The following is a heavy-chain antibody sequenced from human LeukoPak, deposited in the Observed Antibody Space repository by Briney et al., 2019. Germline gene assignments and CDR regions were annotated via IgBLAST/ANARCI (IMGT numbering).Heavy chain of an antibody. D-gene: IGHD3-22*01. J-gene: IGHJ4*02. CDR1: GFTFDDYT. CDR3: TKADDSSGYLPAQ. Sequence: GGSLRLSCVASGFTFDDYTMHWVRQAPGKGLEWVSLISRDGGVTKYGGSVKGRFAISRDNNKNSLSLQMNSLRPEDTAVYYCTKADDSSGYLPAQWGQGTLVTVSS. V-gene: IGHV3-43*01. CDR2: ISRDGGVT.